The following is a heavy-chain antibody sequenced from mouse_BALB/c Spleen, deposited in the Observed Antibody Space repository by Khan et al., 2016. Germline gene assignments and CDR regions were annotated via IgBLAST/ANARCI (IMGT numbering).Heavy chain of an antibody. D-gene: IGHD2-3*01. Sequence: EVELVESGGGLVKPGGSLKLSCAASGFTFSRYAMSWVRQTPEKRLEWVASIRSGGSTYYPDSVKGRFTISSDNARNILYLQMSSLRSEDTAMYYCARIGDGYHYAMDYWGQGTSVTVSS. J-gene: IGHJ4*01. CDR1: GFTFSRYA. CDR2: IRSGGST. V-gene: IGHV5-6-5*01. CDR3: ARIGDGYHYAMDY.